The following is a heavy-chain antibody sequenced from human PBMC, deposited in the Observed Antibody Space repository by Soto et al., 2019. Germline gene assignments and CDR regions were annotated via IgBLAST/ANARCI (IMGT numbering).Heavy chain of an antibody. CDR1: GYIFTNYD. J-gene: IGHJ5*02. D-gene: IGHD4-17*01. Sequence: QVQLVQSGAEVKKPGASVKVSCKASGYIFTNYDINWVRHATGQGLEYLGWINPNSGNTGYVQKFKGRVTMTRNTSLNTAYMALNSLRSEDTAVYYCARGINYGDYSRWFDPLGQGTLVTFSS. CDR3: ARGINYGDYSRWFDP. CDR2: INPNSGNT. V-gene: IGHV1-8*01.